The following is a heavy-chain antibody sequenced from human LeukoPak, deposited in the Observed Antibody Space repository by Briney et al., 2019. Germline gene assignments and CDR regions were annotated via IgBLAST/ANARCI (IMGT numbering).Heavy chain of an antibody. V-gene: IGHV1-2*02. CDR1: GYTFSAYY. Sequence: VASVKVSCKASGYTFSAYYMHWVRQAPGQGLEWMGWINPKSGGTNYAQKFQGRVTTTRDTSISTVYMELSRLTSDDTAVYYCAGDQDSYGYGVDYWGQGSLVTVSS. CDR2: INPKSGGT. D-gene: IGHD5-18*01. CDR3: AGDQDSYGYGVDY. J-gene: IGHJ4*02.